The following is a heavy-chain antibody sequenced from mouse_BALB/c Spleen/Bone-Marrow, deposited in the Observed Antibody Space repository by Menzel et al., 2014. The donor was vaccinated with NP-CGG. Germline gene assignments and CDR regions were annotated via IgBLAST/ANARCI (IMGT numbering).Heavy chain of an antibody. CDR3: ARRWLPYAMDY. J-gene: IGHJ4*01. Sequence: EVQGVESGPELGKPGASVKMSCKASGYTFSSYVIHWVKQKPGQGLEWIGYINPYNDGTKYNEKFIGKATLTSDKSSSTAYMELSSLTSEDSAVYYCARRWLPYAMDYWGQGTSVTVSS. CDR2: INPYNDGT. V-gene: IGHV1-14*01. CDR1: GYTFSSYV. D-gene: IGHD2-3*01.